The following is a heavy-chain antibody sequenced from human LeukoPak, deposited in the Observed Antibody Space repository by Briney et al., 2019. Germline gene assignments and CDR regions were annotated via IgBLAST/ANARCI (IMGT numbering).Heavy chain of an antibody. J-gene: IGHJ4*02. CDR2: INHSGST. D-gene: IGHD2-2*01. V-gene: IGHV4-34*01. Sequence: SETLSLTCAVYGGSFSGYYWSWIRQSPGKGLEWIGEINHSGSTNYSPSLKSRVTISVDTSKNQFSLKLSSVTAADTAVYYCAKLGYCSSTSCYDYWGQGTLVTVSS. CDR3: AKLGYCSSTSCYDY. CDR1: GGSFSGYY.